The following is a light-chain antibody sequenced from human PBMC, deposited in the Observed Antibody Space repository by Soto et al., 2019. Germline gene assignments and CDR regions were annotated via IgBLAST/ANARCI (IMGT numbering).Light chain of an antibody. V-gene: IGKV4-1*01. CDR2: WAS. CDR3: QQYYTTPLS. CDR1: QSVLYSPNNKNY. J-gene: IGKJ5*01. Sequence: DIVMTQSPDSLAASLGERATINCKSSQSVLYSPNNKNYLAWYQQKPGQPPKLLIYWASTRESGVPDRFSDSGSGTDFTLTISSLQAEDVAVYYCQQYYTTPLSFGQGTRLEIK.